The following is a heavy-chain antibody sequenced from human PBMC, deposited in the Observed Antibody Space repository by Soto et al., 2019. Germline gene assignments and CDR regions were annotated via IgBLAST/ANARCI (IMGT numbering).Heavy chain of an antibody. CDR3: ARVLYYGSGSYSPYGMDV. D-gene: IGHD3-10*01. V-gene: IGHV1-69*01. J-gene: IGHJ6*02. CDR2: VSPPFRTS. Sequence: QVQLVQSGAEVKKPGSSVKVSCTTSGVSFNNNGIGWVRQAPGHGLEWMGGVSPPFRTSNYARKFQGRISITADASTGTVNMDLSCLTSEDTAQYYCARVLYYGSGSYSPYGMDVWGQGTTVTVSS. CDR1: GVSFNNNG.